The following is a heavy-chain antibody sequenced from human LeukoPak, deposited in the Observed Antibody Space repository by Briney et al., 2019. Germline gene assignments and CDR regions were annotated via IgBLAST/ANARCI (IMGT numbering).Heavy chain of an antibody. D-gene: IGHD3-16*01. Sequence: SVKVSCKASGGTFSSYAISWVRQAPGQGLEWMGGIIPIFGTASYAQKFQGRVTITADESTSTAYMELSSLRSEDTAVYYCARDLGATSGHNWFDPWGQGTLVTVSS. V-gene: IGHV1-69*01. J-gene: IGHJ5*02. CDR1: GGTFSSYA. CDR3: ARDLGATSGHNWFDP. CDR2: IIPIFGTA.